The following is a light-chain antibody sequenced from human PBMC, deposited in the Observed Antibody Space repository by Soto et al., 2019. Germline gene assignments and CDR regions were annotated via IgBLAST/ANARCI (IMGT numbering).Light chain of an antibody. CDR3: QQYGSSPIT. V-gene: IGKV3-20*01. CDR1: QSVSSSY. CDR2: DAS. J-gene: IGKJ5*01. Sequence: EIVLTPSPGTLSLSPGERATLSCRASQSVSSSYLAWYQQKPGQAPRLLIYDASSRATGIPARFSGSGSGTDFTFTISRLEPEDFAVYYCQQYGSSPITFGQGTRLEIK.